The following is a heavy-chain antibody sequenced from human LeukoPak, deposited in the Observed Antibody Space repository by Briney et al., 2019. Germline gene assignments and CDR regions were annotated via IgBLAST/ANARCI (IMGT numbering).Heavy chain of an antibody. CDR2: ISSSSDTI. V-gene: IGHV3-48*04. D-gene: IGHD3-10*01. J-gene: IGHJ4*02. Sequence: GGSLRLSCAASGFTFSNAWMNWVRQAPGKGLEWISYISSSSDTIYYADSVKGRFTISRDNAENSLYLQMNSLRAEDTAVYFCAMVRGVIFDYWGQGALVTVSS. CDR3: AMVRGVIFDY. CDR1: GFTFSNAW.